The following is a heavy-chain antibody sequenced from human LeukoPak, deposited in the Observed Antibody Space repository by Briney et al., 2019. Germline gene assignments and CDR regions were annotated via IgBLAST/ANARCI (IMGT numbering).Heavy chain of an antibody. V-gene: IGHV3-11*01. CDR3: ARAKSEPRYGQHHGLDN. J-gene: IGHJ4*02. Sequence: GSLTLSCAASGFSFSDFYMSWIRQAPGMGLEWISYIGTRNTPIDYEDSGKDRFTIYRDEAENSLYLQMNSLRADDSAVYYCARAKSEPRYGQHHGLDNWGEGTLVTVSS. D-gene: IGHD5-18*01. CDR1: GFSFSDFY. CDR2: IGTRNTPI.